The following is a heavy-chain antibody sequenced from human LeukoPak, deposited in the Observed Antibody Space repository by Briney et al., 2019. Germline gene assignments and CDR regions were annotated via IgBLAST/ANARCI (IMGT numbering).Heavy chain of an antibody. J-gene: IGHJ5*02. CDR2: IRYDGSSK. CDR1: GFTFSSYG. V-gene: IGHV3-30*02. CDR3: AKDLLRVVPAAQGNWVDP. Sequence: PGGSLRLSCAASGFTFSSYGMHWVRQAPGKGLEWVAFIRYDGSSKYCADSVKGRFTISRDNSKNTLYLQMNSLRAEDTAVYYCAKDLLRVVPAAQGNWVDPWGQGTLVTVSS. D-gene: IGHD2-2*01.